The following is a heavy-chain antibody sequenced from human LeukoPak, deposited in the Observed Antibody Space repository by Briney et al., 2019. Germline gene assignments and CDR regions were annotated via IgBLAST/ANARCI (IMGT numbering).Heavy chain of an antibody. CDR1: GYTFTAYY. V-gene: IGHV1-2*02. Sequence: GASVKISCKASGYTFTAYYMHWVRQAPGQGLEWMGWVNPNSGDTNYAQKFQGRVSMTRDTSISTAYMDLSRLSSDDPAVYFCARRNVPGPLAIFDSWGQGTLVTVSS. D-gene: IGHD3-3*02. J-gene: IGHJ4*02. CDR2: VNPNSGDT. CDR3: ARRNVPGPLAIFDS.